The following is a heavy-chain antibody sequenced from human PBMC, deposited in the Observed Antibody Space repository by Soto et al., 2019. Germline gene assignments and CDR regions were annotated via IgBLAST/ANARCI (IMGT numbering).Heavy chain of an antibody. V-gene: IGHV2-5*02. Sequence: QITLKESGPTLVKPTQTLTLTCTFSGFSLSTSRVGVGWIRQPPGKALEWLALIYWDDDKRYIPSLKNRLTITKDTSKNQVVLTMTNADPVDTATYYCVHTSGSGNSACFDYWGQGTLVTVSS. D-gene: IGHD3-10*01. CDR3: VHTSGSGNSACFDY. CDR2: IYWDDDK. CDR1: GFSLSTSRVG. J-gene: IGHJ4*02.